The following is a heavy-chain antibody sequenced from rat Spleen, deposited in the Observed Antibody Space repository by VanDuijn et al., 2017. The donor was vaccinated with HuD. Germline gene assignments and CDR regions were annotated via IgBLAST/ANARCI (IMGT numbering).Heavy chain of an antibody. CDR2: IIYDGSRT. D-gene: IGHD1-1*01. V-gene: IGHV5S10*01. J-gene: IGHJ2*01. Sequence: EVQLVESGGGLVQPGRSLKLSCAASGITFSDYNMAWVRQAPKKGLEWVATIIYDGSRTYYRDSVKGRFTISRDNAKSTLYLQRDSLRSEDTATYYCATREWADWGQGVMVTVSS. CDR3: ATREWAD. CDR1: GITFSDYN.